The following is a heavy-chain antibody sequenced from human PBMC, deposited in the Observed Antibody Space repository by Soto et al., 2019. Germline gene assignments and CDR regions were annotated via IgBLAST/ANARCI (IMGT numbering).Heavy chain of an antibody. D-gene: IGHD3-22*01. V-gene: IGHV3-21*01. Sequence: EVQLVESGGGLVKPGGSLRLSCAASGFTFSSYSMNWVRQAPGKGLEWVSSISSSSSYIYYADSVKGRFTISRDNAKNSLYLQMNSLRAEDTAVYYCARTILNYYDSSGYYLDYWGQGTLVTVSS. CDR3: ARTILNYYDSSGYYLDY. J-gene: IGHJ4*02. CDR2: ISSSSSYI. CDR1: GFTFSSYS.